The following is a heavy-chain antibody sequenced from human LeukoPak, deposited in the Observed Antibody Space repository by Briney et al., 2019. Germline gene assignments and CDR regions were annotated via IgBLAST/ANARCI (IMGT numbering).Heavy chain of an antibody. CDR1: GFTFSNAW. CDR2: IKSKTEGGTT. V-gene: IGHV3-15*01. Sequence: GGSLRLSCAASGFTFSNAWMSWVRQAPGKGLEWVGRIKSKTEGGTTDYAAPVKGRFTISRDNSKNTLYLQMNSLRAEDTAVYYCAKFVWFGELLFGYWGQGTLVTVSS. J-gene: IGHJ4*02. D-gene: IGHD3-10*01. CDR3: AKFVWFGELLFGY.